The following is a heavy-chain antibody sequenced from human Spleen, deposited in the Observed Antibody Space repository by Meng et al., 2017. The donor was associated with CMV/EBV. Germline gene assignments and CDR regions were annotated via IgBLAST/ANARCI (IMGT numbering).Heavy chain of an antibody. Sequence: ASVKVSCKASGYTFTTYYMHWVRQAPGQGLEWMGVINPTFGSTTYAQKFQGRVTMTRDTSTTTVYMELSSLTSEDTAVYYCARVPSAEVGGSTTYYYYGMDVWGQGTTVTVSS. J-gene: IGHJ6*02. CDR2: INPTFGST. D-gene: IGHD2-2*01. V-gene: IGHV1-46*01. CDR1: GYTFTTYY. CDR3: ARVPSAEVGGSTTYYYYGMDV.